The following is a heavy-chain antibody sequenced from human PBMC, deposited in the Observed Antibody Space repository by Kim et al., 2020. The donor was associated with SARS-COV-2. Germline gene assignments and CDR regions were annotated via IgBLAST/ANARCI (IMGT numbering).Heavy chain of an antibody. CDR1: GGSFSGYY. CDR3: AGGRGYSSSWYGDY. V-gene: IGHV4-34*01. Sequence: SETLSLTCAVYGGSFSGYYWSWIRQPPGKGLEWIGEINHSGSTNYNPSLKSRVTISVDTSKNQFSLKLSSVTAADTAVYYCAGGRGYSSSWYGDYWGQGTLVTVSS. D-gene: IGHD6-13*01. J-gene: IGHJ4*02. CDR2: INHSGST.